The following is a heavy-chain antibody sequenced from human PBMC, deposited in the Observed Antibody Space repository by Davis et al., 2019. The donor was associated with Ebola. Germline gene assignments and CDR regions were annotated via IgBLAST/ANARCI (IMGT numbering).Heavy chain of an antibody. Sequence: SETLSLTCTVSGGSISSYYWSWIRQPPGKGLEWIGYIYYSGSTNYNPSLKSRVTISVDTSKNQFSLKLSSVTAADTAVYYCARRKVYYDSSGYWHGAFDIWGQGTVVTVSS. J-gene: IGHJ3*02. V-gene: IGHV4-59*08. CDR2: IYYSGST. CDR1: GGSISSYY. CDR3: ARRKVYYDSSGYWHGAFDI. D-gene: IGHD3-22*01.